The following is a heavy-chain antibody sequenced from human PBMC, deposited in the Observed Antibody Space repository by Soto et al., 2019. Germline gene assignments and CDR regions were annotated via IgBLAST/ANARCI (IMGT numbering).Heavy chain of an antibody. Sequence: EVKLLESGGGLVQPGGSLRLSCAASGFTFSSYAMSWVRQAPGKGLEWVSAISGSGATTYYADSVKGRFAISRDNSKKTLYLQMSSLRAEDTAVYYCAQDYRQRGDFDLWGRGTLVPVSS. V-gene: IGHV3-23*01. CDR1: GFTFSSYA. J-gene: IGHJ2*01. D-gene: IGHD6-25*01. CDR2: ISGSGATT. CDR3: AQDYRQRGDFDL.